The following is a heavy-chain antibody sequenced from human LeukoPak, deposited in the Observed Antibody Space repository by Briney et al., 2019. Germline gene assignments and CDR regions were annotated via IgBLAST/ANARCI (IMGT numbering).Heavy chain of an antibody. V-gene: IGHV3-30*04. CDR3: AKEGPYYDTARSGNFDY. Sequence: GGSLRLSCAASGFTFSSYAMHWVRQAPGKGLEWVAVISYDGSNKYYADSVKGRFTISRDNSKNTLYLQMNSLRAEDTAVYYCAKEGPYYDTARSGNFDYWGQGTLVTVSS. J-gene: IGHJ4*02. CDR1: GFTFSSYA. CDR2: ISYDGSNK. D-gene: IGHD3-22*01.